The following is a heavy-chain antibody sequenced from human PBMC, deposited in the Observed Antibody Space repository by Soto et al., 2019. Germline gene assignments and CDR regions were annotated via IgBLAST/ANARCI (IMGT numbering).Heavy chain of an antibody. D-gene: IGHD3-10*01. CDR2: INTNTGNP. CDR3: ARLAWFGEYDHDY. J-gene: IGHJ4*02. V-gene: IGHV7-4-1*01. Sequence: ASVKVSCKASGYTFTSYAMNWVRQAPGQGLEWMGWINTNTGNPPYAQGFTGRFVFSLDTSVSTAYLQICSLKAEDTAVYYCARLAWFGEYDHDYWGQGTLVPVSS. CDR1: GYTFTSYA.